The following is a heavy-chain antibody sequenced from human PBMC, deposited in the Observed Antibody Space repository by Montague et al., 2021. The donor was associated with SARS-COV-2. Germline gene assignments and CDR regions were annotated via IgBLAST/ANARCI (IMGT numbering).Heavy chain of an antibody. CDR1: GGSFSDYY. CDR3: ARGRQHFNMIVVVMTGGEYYFDY. J-gene: IGHJ4*02. Sequence: SETLSLTCTVSGGSFSDYYWSWIRQPPGKRLEWIGEINHRGTSNYNPSLKSRVSISVDTSKNQFSLYLSSVTAADTAVYYCARGRQHFNMIVVVMTGGEYYFDYWGQGTLVTVSS. CDR2: INHRGTS. V-gene: IGHV4-34*01. D-gene: IGHD3-22*01.